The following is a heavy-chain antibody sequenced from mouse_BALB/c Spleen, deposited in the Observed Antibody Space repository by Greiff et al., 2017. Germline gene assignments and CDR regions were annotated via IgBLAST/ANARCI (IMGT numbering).Heavy chain of an antibody. CDR3: ARDRTFAY. J-gene: IGHJ3*01. CDR1: GFTFSSYA. CDR2: ISSGGSYT. Sequence: EVKLMESGGGLVKPGGSLKLSCAASGFTFSSYAMSWVRQSPEKRLEWVAEISSGGSYTYYPDTVTGRFTISRDNAKNTLYLEMSSLRSEDTAMYYCARDRTFAYWGQGTLVTVSA. V-gene: IGHV5-9-4*01.